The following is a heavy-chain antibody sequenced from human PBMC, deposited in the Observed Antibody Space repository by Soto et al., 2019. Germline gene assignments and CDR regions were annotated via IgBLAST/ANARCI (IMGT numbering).Heavy chain of an antibody. V-gene: IGHV4-34*01. Sequence: PSETLSLTCAVYGGSFSGYYWSWIRQPPGKGLEWIGEINHSGSTNYNPSLKSRVTISVDTSKNQFSLKLSSVTAADTAVYYCARAPYSSSCCWFDPWGQGTLVTVSS. D-gene: IGHD6-13*01. J-gene: IGHJ5*02. CDR1: GGSFSGYY. CDR2: INHSGST. CDR3: ARAPYSSSCCWFDP.